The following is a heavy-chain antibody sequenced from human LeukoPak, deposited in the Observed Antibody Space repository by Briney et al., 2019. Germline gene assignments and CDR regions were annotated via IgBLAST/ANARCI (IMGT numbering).Heavy chain of an antibody. J-gene: IGHJ4*02. Sequence: GGSLRLSCAASGFTFSSYAMSWVRQAPGKGLEWVSAISGSGGSTYYADSVKGRFTISRDNSKNTLYLQMSSLRAEDTAVYYCAKDAWRYCSSTSCYYDYWGQGTLVTVSS. CDR1: GFTFSSYA. V-gene: IGHV3-23*01. D-gene: IGHD2-2*01. CDR3: AKDAWRYCSSTSCYYDY. CDR2: ISGSGGST.